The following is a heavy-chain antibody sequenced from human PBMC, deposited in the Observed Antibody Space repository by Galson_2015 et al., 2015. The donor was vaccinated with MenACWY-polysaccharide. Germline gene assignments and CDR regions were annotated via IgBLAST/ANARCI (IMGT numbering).Heavy chain of an antibody. CDR3: AKDLAGYGDPPNYFVY. Sequence: SLRLSCAASGFTFSSYAMSWVRQAPGKGLEWVSAISGSGGSTYYADSVKGRFTISRDNSKNTLYLQMNSLRAEDTAVYYCAKDLAGYGDPPNYFVYWGQGTLVAVSS. D-gene: IGHD4-17*01. J-gene: IGHJ4*02. CDR2: ISGSGGST. V-gene: IGHV3-23*01. CDR1: GFTFSSYA.